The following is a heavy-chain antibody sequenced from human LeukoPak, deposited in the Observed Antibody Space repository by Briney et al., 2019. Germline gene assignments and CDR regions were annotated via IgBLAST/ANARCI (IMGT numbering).Heavy chain of an antibody. CDR3: GGGGFGEAYYYYYYMDV. D-gene: IGHD3-10*01. CDR2: IRGNAGTT. V-gene: IGHV3-23*01. J-gene: IGHJ6*03. CDR1: GFIFSNYG. Sequence: GGSLRLSCAASGFIFSNYGMSWVRQAPGKGLEWVSAIRGNAGTTYYADSVKGRFTISRDNSKNTLYLQMNSLRAEDTAVYYCGGGGFGEAYYYYYYMDVWGKGTTVTVSS.